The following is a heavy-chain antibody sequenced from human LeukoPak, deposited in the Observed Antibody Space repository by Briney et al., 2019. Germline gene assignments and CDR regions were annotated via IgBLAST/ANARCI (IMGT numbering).Heavy chain of an antibody. CDR2: IYYSGST. J-gene: IGHJ4*02. CDR1: GGSISSGGYY. D-gene: IGHD6-13*01. Sequence: SQTLSLTCTVSGGSISSGGYYWSWIRQHPGKGLEWIGYIYYSGSTYYNPSLKSRVTISVDTSKNQFSLKLSSVTAADTAVYYCARDPEGMQQLVNYFDYWGQGTLVTVSS. CDR3: ARDPEGMQQLVNYFDY. V-gene: IGHV4-31*03.